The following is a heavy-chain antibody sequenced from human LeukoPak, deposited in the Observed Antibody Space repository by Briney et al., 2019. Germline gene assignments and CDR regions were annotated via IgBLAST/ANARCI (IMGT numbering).Heavy chain of an antibody. D-gene: IGHD3-22*01. J-gene: IGHJ6*03. CDR1: GGSISSHY. Sequence: PSETLSLTCTVSGGSISSHYWSWIRQPPGKGLEWIGYIYYSGSTNYNPSLKSRVTISVDTSKNQFSLKLSSVTAADTAVYYCARAYDSSGYYYSLGYYYYYMDVWGEGTTVTVSS. V-gene: IGHV4-59*11. CDR3: ARAYDSSGYYYSLGYYYYYMDV. CDR2: IYYSGST.